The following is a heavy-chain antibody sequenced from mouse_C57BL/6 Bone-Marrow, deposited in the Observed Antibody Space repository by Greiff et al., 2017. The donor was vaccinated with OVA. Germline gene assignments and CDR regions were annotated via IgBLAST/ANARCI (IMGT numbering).Heavy chain of an antibody. CDR2: IYPSDSET. Sequence: VQLQQPGAELVRPGSSVKLSCKASGYTFTSYWMDWVKQRPGQGLEWIGNIYPSDSETHYNQKFKDKATLTVDKSSSTAYMQLSSLTSEDSAVYYCARSHYYGSSYPIYYAMDYWGQGTSVTVSS. V-gene: IGHV1-61*01. J-gene: IGHJ4*01. D-gene: IGHD1-1*01. CDR1: GYTFTSYW. CDR3: ARSHYYGSSYPIYYAMDY.